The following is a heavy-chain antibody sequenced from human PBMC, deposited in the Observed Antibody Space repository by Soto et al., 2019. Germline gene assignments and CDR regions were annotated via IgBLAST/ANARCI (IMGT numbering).Heavy chain of an antibody. CDR2: INPNSGGT. J-gene: IGHJ6*02. D-gene: IGHD6-13*01. Sequence: ASVKVSCKASGYTFTGYYMHWVRQAPGQGLEWMGWINPNSGGTNYAQKFQGWVTMTRDTSIGTAYMELSRLRSDDTAVYSCARDLSVVAAAGTGGSYYYYYGMDVWGQGTTVTVSS. V-gene: IGHV1-2*04. CDR1: GYTFTGYY. CDR3: ARDLSVVAAAGTGGSYYYYYGMDV.